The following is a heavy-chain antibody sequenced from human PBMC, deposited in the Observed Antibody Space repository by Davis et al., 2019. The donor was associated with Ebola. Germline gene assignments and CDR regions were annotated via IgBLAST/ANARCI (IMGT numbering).Heavy chain of an antibody. CDR1: GLAFSGHW. J-gene: IGHJ4*02. Sequence: GGSLRLSCEASGLAFSGHWMSWVRQAPGKGLEWVANINEDGTERQYVDSVRGRFTVSRDNPKNSLYLQMNSLRGEDTALYYCARYRFWNLEPSLDHWGQGTLVTVSS. CDR2: INEDGTER. CDR3: ARYRFWNLEPSLDH. D-gene: IGHD1-1*01. V-gene: IGHV3-7*01.